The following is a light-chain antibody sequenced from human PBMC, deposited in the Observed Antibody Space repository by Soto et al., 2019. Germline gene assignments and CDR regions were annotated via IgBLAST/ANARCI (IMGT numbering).Light chain of an antibody. CDR3: QQYTSYSRA. J-gene: IGKJ1*01. CDR1: QGISNY. Sequence: IQMTQSPSSLSASVGDRVTITCRASQGISNYLAWYQQKPGKVPKLLIYDASNLGSGVPSRFSGSGSGTDSTLTISGLQPDDFTTYYCQQYTSYSRAFGQGTKVE. V-gene: IGKV1-13*02. CDR2: DAS.